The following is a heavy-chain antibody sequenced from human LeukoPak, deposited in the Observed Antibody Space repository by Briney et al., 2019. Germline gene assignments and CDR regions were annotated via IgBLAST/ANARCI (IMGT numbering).Heavy chain of an antibody. D-gene: IGHD3-10*02. CDR1: GFAFSFFA. CDR3: AKDMSGGVDY. CDR2: ISGDGDTT. Sequence: PGGSLRLSCEASGFAFSFFAMSWLRQAPGKGLEWVCVISGDGDTTKYADSVKGRFTISRDNSKKSLYLQMNSLRTEDTALYYYAKDMSGGVDYWGQGTLVSVSS. J-gene: IGHJ4*02. V-gene: IGHV3-43*02.